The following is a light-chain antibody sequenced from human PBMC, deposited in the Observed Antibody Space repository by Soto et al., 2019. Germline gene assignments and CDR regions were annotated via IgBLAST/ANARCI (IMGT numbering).Light chain of an antibody. CDR2: DGS. J-gene: IGKJ1*01. V-gene: IGKV1-5*01. Sequence: DIQMTQSPSTLSASVGGRVTITCRASQSISTRLAWYKQKPGKAPKFLIYDGSSLESGVPSRFSGSGSGTEFTLTISSLQPDDFATYYCQQYNSYWTFGQGTKVDIK. CDR3: QQYNSYWT. CDR1: QSISTR.